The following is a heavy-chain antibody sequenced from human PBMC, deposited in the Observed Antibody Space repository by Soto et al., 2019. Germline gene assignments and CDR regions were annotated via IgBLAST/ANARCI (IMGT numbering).Heavy chain of an antibody. J-gene: IGHJ4*02. Sequence: PGGSLRLSCAASGFTFSSYAMSWVRQAPGKGLEWVSAISGSGGSTYYADSVKGRFTISRDNSKNTLYLQMNSLRAEDTAVYYCAKKYSLIPPLGPPTERYSTVMGPLGYWGQGTLVTVSS. CDR2: ISGSGGST. V-gene: IGHV3-23*01. D-gene: IGHD4-17*01. CDR3: AKKYSLIPPLGPPTERYSTVMGPLGY. CDR1: GFTFSSYA.